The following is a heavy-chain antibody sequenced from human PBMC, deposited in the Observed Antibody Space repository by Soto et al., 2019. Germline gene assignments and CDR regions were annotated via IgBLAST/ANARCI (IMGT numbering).Heavy chain of an antibody. D-gene: IGHD3-9*01. Sequence: GGLMRHSWAAAEVKCVDYDRSWIRQEQGKGLEWVSYISSSSSYTNYADSVKGRFTISRDNAKNSLYLQMNSLRAEDTAVYYCARVPRYHQTYVGDAFDIWGQATIVSLS. CDR1: EVKCVDYD. CDR2: ISSSSSYT. J-gene: IGHJ3*02. CDR3: ARVPRYHQTYVGDAFDI. V-gene: IGHV3-11*06.